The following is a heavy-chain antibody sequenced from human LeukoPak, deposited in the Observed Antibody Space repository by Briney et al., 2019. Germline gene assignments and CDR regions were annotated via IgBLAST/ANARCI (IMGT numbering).Heavy chain of an antibody. J-gene: IGHJ3*02. CDR1: GFMFDDYA. D-gene: IGHD3-3*01. CDR2: ISWNGGNL. V-gene: IGHV3-9*01. Sequence: PGGSLRLSCAGSGFMFDDYAMQWVRQVPGKGLQWVAGISWNGGNLLYADSVKGRFNISRDNAKNSLYLRMNRLKDEDTALYYCVKDNHFDFSGADDAFDTWGQGTMVIVSS. CDR3: VKDNHFDFSGADDAFDT.